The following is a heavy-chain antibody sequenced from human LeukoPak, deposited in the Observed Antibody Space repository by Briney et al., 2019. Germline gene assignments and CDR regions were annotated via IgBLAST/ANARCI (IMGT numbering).Heavy chain of an antibody. V-gene: IGHV4-39*07. Sequence: SETLSLTCTVSGGSISSSSYYWGWIRQPPGKGLEWIGRIYTSGSTNYNPSLKSRVTISVDTSKNQFSLKLSSVTAADTAVYYCAREQDFCNWNHSCDAFDIWGQGTMVTVSS. CDR2: IYTSGST. CDR1: GGSISSSSYY. J-gene: IGHJ3*02. CDR3: AREQDFCNWNHSCDAFDI. D-gene: IGHD1-14*01.